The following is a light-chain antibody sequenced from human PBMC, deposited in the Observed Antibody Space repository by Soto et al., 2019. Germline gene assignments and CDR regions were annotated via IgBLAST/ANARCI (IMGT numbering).Light chain of an antibody. CDR1: SSDVGGYNY. V-gene: IGLV2-14*01. CDR3: SSYTSSSTLLYV. Sequence: QSVLAEPASVSGSPGQSMTISCTETSSDVGGYNYVSWYQQHPGKAPKLMIYDVSNRPSGVSNRFSGSKSGNTASLTISGLQAEDEADYYCSSYTSSSTLLYVFGTGTKVTVL. CDR2: DVS. J-gene: IGLJ1*01.